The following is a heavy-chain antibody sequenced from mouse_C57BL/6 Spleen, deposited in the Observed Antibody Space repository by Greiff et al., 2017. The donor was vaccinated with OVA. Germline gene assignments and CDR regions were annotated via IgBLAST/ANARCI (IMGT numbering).Heavy chain of an antibody. CDR1: GYTFTSYW. CDR3: ARPPSTGGYFDV. V-gene: IGHV1-64*01. CDR2: IHPNSGST. Sequence: QVQLQQPGAELVKPGASVKLSCKASGYTFTSYWMRWVKQRPGQGLEWIGMIHPNSGSTNYNEKFKSKATLTVDKSSSTAYMQLSSLTSEDSAVYYCARPPSTGGYFDVWGTGTTVTVSS. J-gene: IGHJ1*03.